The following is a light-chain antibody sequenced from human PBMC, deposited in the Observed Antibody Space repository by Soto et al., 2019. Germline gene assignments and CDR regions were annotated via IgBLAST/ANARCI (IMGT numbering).Light chain of an antibody. V-gene: IGKV1-5*03. CDR2: KAS. Sequence: DVQMSPSPSTLSESLGDRAALXXRASQSISSWLAWYQQKPGKAPKLXIYKASSLESGVPSRFSGSGAGTEFTLTISSLQPDDFATYYCQEYNSYSRTFGQGTKVDIK. CDR1: QSISSW. J-gene: IGKJ1*01. CDR3: QEYNSYSRT.